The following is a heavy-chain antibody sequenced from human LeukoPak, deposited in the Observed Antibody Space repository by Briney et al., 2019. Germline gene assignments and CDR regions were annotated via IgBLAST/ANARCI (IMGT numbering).Heavy chain of an antibody. Sequence: SETLSLTCTVSGGSISSHYWSWIRQPPGKGLEWIGYIYYSGSTNYNPSLKSRVTISVDTSKNQFSLKLSSVTAADTAVYYCARVTSGTENYYYYYYTDVWGKGTTVTVSS. CDR2: IYYSGST. CDR3: ARVTSGTENYYYYYYTDV. J-gene: IGHJ6*03. D-gene: IGHD1-1*01. CDR1: GGSISSHY. V-gene: IGHV4-59*11.